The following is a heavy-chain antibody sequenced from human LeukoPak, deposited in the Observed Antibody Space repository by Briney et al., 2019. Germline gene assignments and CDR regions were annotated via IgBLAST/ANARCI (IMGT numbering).Heavy chain of an antibody. J-gene: IGHJ4*02. Sequence: GASVKVSCKASGGTFSSYAISWVRQAPGQGLEWMGGIIPIFGTANYAQKFQGRVTTTADESTSTAYMELSSLRSEDTAVYYCARGDSSWYDYWGQGTLVTVSS. D-gene: IGHD6-13*01. CDR2: IIPIFGTA. CDR1: GGTFSSYA. CDR3: ARGDSSWYDY. V-gene: IGHV1-69*13.